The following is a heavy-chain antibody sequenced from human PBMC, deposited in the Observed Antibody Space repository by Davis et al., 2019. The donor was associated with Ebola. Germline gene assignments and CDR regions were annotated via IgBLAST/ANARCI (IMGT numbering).Heavy chain of an antibody. D-gene: IGHD1-20*01. V-gene: IGHV5-51*01. CDR3: ATLRRTITGMDDGFDI. J-gene: IGHJ3*02. CDR1: GNSFTSHW. Sequence: GESLKFSCKDSGNSFTSHWIGWVRQMPGEGLEWMGLIYTGDSDTRYRPSFRGQVTISADKSFKTAFLQWSSLKASDTARYYCATLRRTITGMDDGFDIWGQGTMVTVSS. CDR2: IYTGDSDT.